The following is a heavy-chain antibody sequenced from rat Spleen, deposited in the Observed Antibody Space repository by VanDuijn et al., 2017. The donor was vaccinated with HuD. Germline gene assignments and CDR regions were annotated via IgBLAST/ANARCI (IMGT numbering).Heavy chain of an antibody. CDR2: ITNTGGST. V-gene: IGHV5-31*01. J-gene: IGHJ1*01. D-gene: IGHD5-1*01. CDR3: TREGANWGLWYFDF. CDR1: GFTFNNYW. Sequence: EVQLVESGGGLVQPGRSLKLSCVASGFTFNNYWMTWIRQAPGKGLEWVASITNTGGSTYYPDSVKGRFTISRDNAKSTLYLQMNSLRSEDTATYYCTREGANWGLWYFDFWGPGTMVTVSS.